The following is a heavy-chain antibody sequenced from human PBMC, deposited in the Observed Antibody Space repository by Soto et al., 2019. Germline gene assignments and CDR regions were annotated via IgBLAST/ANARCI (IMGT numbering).Heavy chain of an antibody. CDR2: ISGFNGNT. D-gene: IGHD6-19*01. Sequence: QDQLVQSGAEVKKPGASVTVSCKASGYSFTNYGITWVRQAPGQGLEWMGWISGFNGNTHYAQKHHGRATMTTDASTSTAYMELRSLRSDDTAVYYCARDRGVAPPVAGNTHYYYYIDVWGKGTTVTVSS. CDR3: ARDRGVAPPVAGNTHYYYYIDV. J-gene: IGHJ6*03. V-gene: IGHV1-18*01. CDR1: GYSFTNYG.